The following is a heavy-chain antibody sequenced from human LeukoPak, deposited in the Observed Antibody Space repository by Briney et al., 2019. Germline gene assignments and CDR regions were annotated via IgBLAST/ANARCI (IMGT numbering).Heavy chain of an antibody. CDR1: GGSLSSYY. Sequence: SETLSLTCTVSGGSLSSYYWSWIRQPPGKGLEWIGYIYYSGSTNYNPSLKSRVTISVDTSKNQFSLKLSSVTAADTAVYYCARVGYDFWSGYLNWFDPWGQGTLVTVSS. CDR3: ARVGYDFWSGYLNWFDP. J-gene: IGHJ5*02. CDR2: IYYSGST. V-gene: IGHV4-59*01. D-gene: IGHD3-3*01.